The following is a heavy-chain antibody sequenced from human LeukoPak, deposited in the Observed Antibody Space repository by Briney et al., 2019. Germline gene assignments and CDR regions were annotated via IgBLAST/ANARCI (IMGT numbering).Heavy chain of an antibody. J-gene: IGHJ4*02. CDR2: IRSKAYGGTT. V-gene: IGHV3-49*04. CDR3: TSSPHIVVVPAIPDY. D-gene: IGHD2-21*02. CDR1: GFTFGDYA. Sequence: GRSLRLSCTASGFTFGDYAMSWVRQAPGKGLEWVGFIRSKAYGGTTEYAASVKGRFTISRDDSKSIAYLQMNSLKTEDTAMYYCTSSPHIVVVPAIPDYWGQGTLVTVSS.